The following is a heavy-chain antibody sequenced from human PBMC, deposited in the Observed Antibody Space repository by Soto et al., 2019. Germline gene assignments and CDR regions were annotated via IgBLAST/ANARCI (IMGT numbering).Heavy chain of an antibody. CDR3: AKGSPFFDY. CDR2: ISYDGSNK. Sequence: QVQLVESGGGVVQPGRSLRLSCAASGFTFSSYGMHWVRQAPGKGLEWVAVISYDGSNKYYADSVKGRFTISRDNSKNTLYLQMNSLRAEDTAVYYCAKGSPFFDYWGQGTLVTVSS. J-gene: IGHJ4*02. CDR1: GFTFSSYG. V-gene: IGHV3-30*18.